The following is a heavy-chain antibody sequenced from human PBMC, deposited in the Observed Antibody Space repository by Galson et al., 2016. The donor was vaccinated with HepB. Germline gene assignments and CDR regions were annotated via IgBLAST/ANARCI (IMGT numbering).Heavy chain of an antibody. D-gene: IGHD2-2*03. CDR1: GFTFSDYG. CDR3: AIDPSHWIENPFAL. CDR2: ICGSCGDI. Sequence: SLRLSCAVSGFTFSDYGMTWVRQAPGKGLEWLSTICGSCGDIDYADSVQGRFTISRDNSKNTLSLQMNSLRAEDTATYYCAIDPSHWIENPFALWGQGTLVTVSS. J-gene: IGHJ4*02. V-gene: IGHV3-23*01.